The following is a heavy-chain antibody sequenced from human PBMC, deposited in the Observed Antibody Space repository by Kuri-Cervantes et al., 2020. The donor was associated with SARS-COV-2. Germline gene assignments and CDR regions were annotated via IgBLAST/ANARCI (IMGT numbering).Heavy chain of an antibody. D-gene: IGHD6-19*01. CDR3: ARYRSGWSFDY. V-gene: IGHV3-30*03. CDR1: GFNFSTTD. Sequence: GGSLRLSCVASGFNFSTTDMHWVRQAPGKGLEWVTFISSDGKNKKCMASGKGRFTISRDNSQNTLHLQMKSLRAEDTAVYYCARYRSGWSFDYWGQGTLVTVSS. J-gene: IGHJ4*02. CDR2: ISSDGKNK.